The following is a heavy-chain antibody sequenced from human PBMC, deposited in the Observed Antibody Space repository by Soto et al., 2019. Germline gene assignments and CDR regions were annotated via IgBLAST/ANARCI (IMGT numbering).Heavy chain of an antibody. Sequence: GGSLRLSCTASGFTFGDYAMSWVRQAPGKGLEWVGFIRSKAYGGTTEYAASVKGRFTISRDDSKSIAYLQMNSLKTEDTAVYYCTRDMAGIAAAGTMKPSYYFDYWGQGTLVTVSS. CDR1: GFTFGDYA. CDR2: IRSKAYGGTT. V-gene: IGHV3-49*04. J-gene: IGHJ4*02. D-gene: IGHD6-13*01. CDR3: TRDMAGIAAAGTMKPSYYFDY.